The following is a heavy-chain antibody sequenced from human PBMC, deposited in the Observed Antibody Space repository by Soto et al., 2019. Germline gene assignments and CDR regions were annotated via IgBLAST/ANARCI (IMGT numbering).Heavy chain of an antibody. CDR3: ARDKDTLLPYIVVVPAATKEGMDV. Sequence: GGSLRLSCAASGFTFSSYSMNWVRQAPGKGLEWVSSISSSSSYIYYADSVKGRFTISRDNAKNSLYLQMNSLRAEDTAVYYCARDKDTLLPYIVVVPAATKEGMDVWGQGTTVTVSS. V-gene: IGHV3-21*01. CDR1: GFTFSSYS. CDR2: ISSSSSYI. D-gene: IGHD2-2*01. J-gene: IGHJ6*02.